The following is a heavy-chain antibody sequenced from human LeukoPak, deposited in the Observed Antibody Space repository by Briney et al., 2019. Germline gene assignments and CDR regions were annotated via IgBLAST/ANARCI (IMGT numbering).Heavy chain of an antibody. V-gene: IGHV3-66*01. Sequence: PGGCLRLSCADSGFTVSSNYMRWVRQAPGKGLGWVSVIYCGGSTHYADSVKGRFTIARDSSKNTLYLQMNSLRAEDTAVYYCARDRLHYDSLTGYPADWGQGTLVTVSS. CDR2: IYCGGST. D-gene: IGHD3-9*01. J-gene: IGHJ4*02. CDR1: GFTVSSNY. CDR3: ARDRLHYDSLTGYPAD.